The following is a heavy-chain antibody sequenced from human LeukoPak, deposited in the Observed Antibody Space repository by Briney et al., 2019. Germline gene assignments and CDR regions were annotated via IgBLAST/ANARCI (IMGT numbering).Heavy chain of an antibody. CDR2: IIPIFGTA. CDR1: GGTFSSYA. V-gene: IGHV1-69*13. D-gene: IGHD5-18*01. CDR3: ARAEYSYGPNTFDY. J-gene: IGHJ4*02. Sequence: ASVKVSCKASGGTFSSYAISWVRQAPGQGLEWMGGIIPIFGTANYAQKFQGRVTITADESTSTAYMELSSLRSDDTAVYYCARAEYSYGPNTFDYWGQGTLVTVSS.